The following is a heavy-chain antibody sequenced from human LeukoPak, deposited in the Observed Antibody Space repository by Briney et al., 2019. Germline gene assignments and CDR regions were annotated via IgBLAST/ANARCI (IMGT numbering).Heavy chain of an antibody. Sequence: GGSLRLSCAASGFTFSSYAMSWVRQAPGKGLEWVSAISAGGGGTYYADSVKGRFTISRDNSKNTLYLQMNSLRTDDTAVYYCARDPERIYDSSGYYFGYFDFWGQGTLVAVSS. CDR3: ARDPERIYDSSGYYFGYFDF. CDR1: GFTFSSYA. V-gene: IGHV3-23*01. CDR2: ISAGGGGT. J-gene: IGHJ4*02. D-gene: IGHD3-22*01.